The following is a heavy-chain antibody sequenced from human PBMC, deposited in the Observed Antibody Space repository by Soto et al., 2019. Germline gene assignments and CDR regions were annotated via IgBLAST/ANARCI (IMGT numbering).Heavy chain of an antibody. J-gene: IGHJ4*02. CDR1: GFSLSTSGVG. CDR2: IYWDDDK. Sequence: QITLKESGPPLVKPTQTLTLTCTFSGFSLSTSGVGVGWIRQPPGKALEWLALIYWDDDKRYSPSLKSRLTITKDTSKNQVVLTMTNMDPVDTATYYCAHRLLAAAGPGLFDYWGQGTLVTVSS. V-gene: IGHV2-5*02. D-gene: IGHD6-13*01. CDR3: AHRLLAAAGPGLFDY.